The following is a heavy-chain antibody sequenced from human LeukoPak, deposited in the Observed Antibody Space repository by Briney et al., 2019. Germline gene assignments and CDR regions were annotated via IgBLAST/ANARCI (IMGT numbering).Heavy chain of an antibody. CDR1: GGAFNSYA. V-gene: IGHV1-69*04. Sequence: PGASVKVSCKASGGAFNSYAISWVRQAPGQGLEWMGRIIPILGIANYAQRFQGRVTITADESTSTAYMELSSLRSEDTAVYYCARAQGYSSGWDFQHWGQGTLVTVSS. CDR2: IIPILGIA. D-gene: IGHD6-19*01. CDR3: ARAQGYSSGWDFQH. J-gene: IGHJ1*01.